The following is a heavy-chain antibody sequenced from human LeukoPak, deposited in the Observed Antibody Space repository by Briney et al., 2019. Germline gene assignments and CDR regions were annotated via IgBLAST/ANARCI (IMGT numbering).Heavy chain of an antibody. V-gene: IGHV3-23*01. D-gene: IGHD3-22*01. CDR2: ITGNGDGT. CDR3: ARDRRVSSYYLYYYYYYYYMDV. CDR1: GFTFSTYA. Sequence: GGSLRLSCAASGFTFSTYAMTWVRQAPGKGLEWVSSITGNGDGTSAADSVKGRFTISRDNAKNSLYLQMNSLRAEDTAVYYCARDRRVSSYYLYYYYYYYYMDVWGKGTTVTISS. J-gene: IGHJ6*03.